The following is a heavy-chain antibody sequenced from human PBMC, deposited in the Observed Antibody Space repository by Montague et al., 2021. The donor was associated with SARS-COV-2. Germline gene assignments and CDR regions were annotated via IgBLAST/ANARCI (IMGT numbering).Heavy chain of an antibody. V-gene: IGHV4-4*09. Sequence: SETLSLTCTVSGGSINDHYRGWIRQSPGKGMEWNGYMSTNGRTNYNSSLKSRVPLSAAASRNEFSLKLDSVTAADTAVYFCARRGYYGSAGYHWHLDFWGRGMLVTVSS. D-gene: IGHD3-9*01. CDR2: MSTNGRT. CDR1: GGSINDHY. CDR3: ARRGYYGSAGYHWHLDF. J-gene: IGHJ2*01.